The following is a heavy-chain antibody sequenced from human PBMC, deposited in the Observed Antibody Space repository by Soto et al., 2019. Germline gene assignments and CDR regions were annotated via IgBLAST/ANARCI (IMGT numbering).Heavy chain of an antibody. V-gene: IGHV4-4*02. CDR1: SGSISSSNW. CDR2: IYHSGST. D-gene: IGHD6-6*01. Sequence: SETLSLTCAVSSGSISSSNWWSWVRQPPGKGLEWIGEIYHSGSTNYNPSLKSRVTISVDKSKNQFSLKLSSVTAADTAVYYCASGSSSSPSDYWGQGPLVTVSS. CDR3: ASGSSSSPSDY. J-gene: IGHJ4*02.